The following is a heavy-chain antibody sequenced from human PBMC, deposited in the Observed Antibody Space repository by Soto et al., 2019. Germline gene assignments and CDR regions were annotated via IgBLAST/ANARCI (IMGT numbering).Heavy chain of an antibody. D-gene: IGHD3-22*01. CDR1: GFTFSDYY. J-gene: IGHJ4*02. V-gene: IGHV3-11*06. CDR2: ISSSSSYT. Sequence: GGSLRLSCAASGFTFSDYYMSWIRQAPGKGLEWVSYISSSSSYTNYADSVKGRFTISRDNAKNSLYLQMNSLRAEDTAVYYCARAARGYYDSSGYYPGYWGQGTLVTVS. CDR3: ARAARGYYDSSGYYPGY.